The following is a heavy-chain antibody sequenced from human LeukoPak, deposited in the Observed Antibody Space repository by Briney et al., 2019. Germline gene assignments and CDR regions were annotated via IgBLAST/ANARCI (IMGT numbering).Heavy chain of an antibody. J-gene: IGHJ4*02. D-gene: IGHD5-24*01. CDR1: GFTFSSYA. CDR2: ISYDGSNK. CDR3: ARDAPRDGTFDY. Sequence: GRSLRLSCAASGFTFSSYAMHWVRQAPGKGLEWVAVISYDGSNKYYADSVKGRFTISRDNSKNTLYLQMNSLRAEDTAVYYCARDAPRDGTFDYWGQGTLVTVSS. V-gene: IGHV3-30-3*01.